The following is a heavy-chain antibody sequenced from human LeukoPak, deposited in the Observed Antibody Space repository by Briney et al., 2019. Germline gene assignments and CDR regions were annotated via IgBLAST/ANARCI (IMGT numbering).Heavy chain of an antibody. D-gene: IGHD3-10*01. CDR2: INHSGST. Sequence: SETLSLTCAVYGGSFSGYYWSWIRQPPGKGLEWIGEINHSGSTNYNPSLKSRVTISVDTSKNQFSLKLSSVTAADTAVYYCVRLTYYYGSGTYPWFDPWGQGTLVTVSS. J-gene: IGHJ5*02. CDR1: GGSFSGYY. V-gene: IGHV4-34*01. CDR3: VRLTYYYGSGTYPWFDP.